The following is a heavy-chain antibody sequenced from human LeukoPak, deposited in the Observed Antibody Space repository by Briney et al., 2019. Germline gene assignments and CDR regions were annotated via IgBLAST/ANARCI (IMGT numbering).Heavy chain of an antibody. V-gene: IGHV4-59*01. D-gene: IGHD2-2*01. CDR2: IYYSGST. CDR1: GGSISSYY. J-gene: IGHJ4*02. CDR3: ASSTSHYDIDY. Sequence: SETLSLTCTVSGGSISSYYWSWIRQPPGKGLEWIGYIYYSGSTNYNPSLKSRVTISVDTSKNQFSLKLTSVTAADTAVYYCASSTSHYDIDYWGQGTLVTVSS.